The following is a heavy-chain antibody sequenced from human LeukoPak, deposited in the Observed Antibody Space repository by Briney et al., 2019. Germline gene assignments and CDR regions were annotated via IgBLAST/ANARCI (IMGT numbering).Heavy chain of an antibody. CDR3: AMTISGSSIFDY. CDR1: GGSFSGYY. D-gene: IGHD1-26*01. CDR2: INHSGST. J-gene: IGHJ4*02. Sequence: SETLSLTCAVYGGSFSGYYWSWIRQPPGKGLEWIGEINHSGSTNYNPSLKSRVTISVDTSKNQFSLKLSPVTAADTAVYYCAMTISGSSIFDYWGQGTLVTVSS. V-gene: IGHV4-34*01.